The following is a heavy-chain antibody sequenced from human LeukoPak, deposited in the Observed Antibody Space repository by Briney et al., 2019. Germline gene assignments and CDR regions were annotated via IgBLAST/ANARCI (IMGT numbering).Heavy chain of an antibody. J-gene: IGHJ4*02. Sequence: GGSLRLSCAASGFTFSSYSMTWVRQAPGKGLEWVSYISTTSGTIYYADSVKGRFTISRDNANNSLYLQMNSLRAEDTAVYYCGRGSGSPDYWGQGTLVTVSS. D-gene: IGHD1-26*01. V-gene: IGHV3-48*04. CDR3: GRGSGSPDY. CDR1: GFTFSSYS. CDR2: ISTTSGTI.